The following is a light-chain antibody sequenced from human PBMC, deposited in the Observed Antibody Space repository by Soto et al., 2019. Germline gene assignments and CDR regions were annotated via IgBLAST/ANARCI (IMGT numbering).Light chain of an antibody. J-gene: IGLJ1*01. CDR1: SSDIGAYNY. CDR3: SSYAGSNNPYV. V-gene: IGLV2-14*01. CDR2: EVS. Sequence: QSVLTQPASVSGSPGQSIAISCTGTSSDIGAYNYVSWYQQHPGKAPKLLLSEVSNRPSGVSDRFSGSKSGNTASLTISGLQAEDEADYYCSSYAGSNNPYVFGTGTKVTV.